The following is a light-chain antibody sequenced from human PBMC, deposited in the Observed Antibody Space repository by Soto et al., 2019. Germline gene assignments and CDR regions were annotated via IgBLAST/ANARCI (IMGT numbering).Light chain of an antibody. V-gene: IGKV1-5*03. J-gene: IGKJ2*01. CDR3: QQAYT. CDR1: QSISSW. CDR2: KAS. Sequence: DIQMTQSPSTLSASVGDRVTITCRASQSISSWLAWYQQKPGRAPKLLIYKASTLESGVPSRFSGSGSGTEFTLTISGLQRDDFATYYCQQAYTFGQGTKLEIK.